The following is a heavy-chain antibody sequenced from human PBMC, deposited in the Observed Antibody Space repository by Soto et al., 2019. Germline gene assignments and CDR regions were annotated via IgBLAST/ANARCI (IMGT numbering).Heavy chain of an antibody. V-gene: IGHV3-48*01. CDR3: ARDRAVVVPAAMFDY. Sequence: GGSLRLSCAASGFTFSSYSMNWVRQAPWKGLEWVSYISSSSSTIYYADPVKGRFTISRDNAKNSLYLQMNSLRAEDTAVYYCARDRAVVVPAAMFDYWGKGTLVTVSS. CDR2: ISSSSSTI. D-gene: IGHD2-2*01. CDR1: GFTFSSYS. J-gene: IGHJ4*02.